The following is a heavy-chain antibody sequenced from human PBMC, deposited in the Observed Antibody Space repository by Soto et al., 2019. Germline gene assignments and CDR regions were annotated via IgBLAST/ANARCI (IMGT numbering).Heavy chain of an antibody. J-gene: IGHJ4*02. CDR1: GYSFTIYW. D-gene: IGHD1-26*01. CDR3: ARLFGSNTGSYPDPY. CDR2: IYPGDSNT. Sequence: LGESLKISCKGSGYSFTIYWIGWVRQMPGKGLEWMGIIYPGDSNTRYSPSFQSQVTISADKSISTAYLQWSSLKASDTAMYYCARLFGSNTGSYPDPYWGQGTLVTVSS. V-gene: IGHV5-51*01.